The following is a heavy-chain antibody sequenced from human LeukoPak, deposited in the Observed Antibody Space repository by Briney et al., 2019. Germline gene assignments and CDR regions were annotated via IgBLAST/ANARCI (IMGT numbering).Heavy chain of an antibody. V-gene: IGHV1-69*05. CDR1: GGTFSSYA. D-gene: IGHD3-10*01. CDR3: ARASVFGGSGSYYPIKNWFDP. CDR2: IIPIFGTA. Sequence: SVKVSCKASGGTFSSYAISWVRQAPGQGLEWMGGIIPIFGTANYAQKFQGRVTITTDESTSTAYMELSSLRSEDTAVYYCARASVFGGSGSYYPIKNWFDPWGQGTLVTVSS. J-gene: IGHJ5*02.